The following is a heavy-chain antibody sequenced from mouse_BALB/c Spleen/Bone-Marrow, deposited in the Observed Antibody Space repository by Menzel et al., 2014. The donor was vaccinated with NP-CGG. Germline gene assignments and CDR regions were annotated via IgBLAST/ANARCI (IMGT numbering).Heavy chain of an antibody. Sequence: VQLQQSGAELVRPGTPVKLSCKASGYIFTSYWMNWVKPRPGRGLEWIGRIDPSDSETHYNQKFKDKATLTVDKSSSTAYIQLSSLTSEDSAVYYCARWGAYFDYWGQGTTLTVSS. V-gene: IGHV1-61*01. CDR1: GYIFTSYW. CDR3: ARWGAYFDY. CDR2: IDPSDSET. J-gene: IGHJ2*01.